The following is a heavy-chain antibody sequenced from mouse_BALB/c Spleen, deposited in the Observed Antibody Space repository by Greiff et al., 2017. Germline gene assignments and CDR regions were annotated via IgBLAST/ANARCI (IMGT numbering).Heavy chain of an antibody. D-gene: IGHD2-12*01. J-gene: IGHJ4*01. CDR3: TKAPYSYDVGSDSMDY. Sequence: QVQLQQPGAELVRPGASVKLSCKASGYTFTSYWINWVKQRPGQGLEWIGNIYPSDSYTNYNQKFKDKATLPVDKSPITAYMQLSSPTSEDSAVYYCTKAPYSYDVGSDSMDYWGQGTSVTVSS. CDR1: GYTFTSYW. CDR2: IYPSDSYT. V-gene: IGHV1-69*02.